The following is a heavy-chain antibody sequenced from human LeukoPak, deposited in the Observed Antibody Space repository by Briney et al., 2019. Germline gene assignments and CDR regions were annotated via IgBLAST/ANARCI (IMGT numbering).Heavy chain of an antibody. CDR1: GGSFSGYY. V-gene: IGHV4-34*01. J-gene: IGHJ4*02. CDR2: INRSGST. D-gene: IGHD3-10*01. Sequence: SETLSLTCAVYGGSFSGYYWSWIRQPPGKGLEWIGEINRSGSTNYNPSLKSRVTISVDTSKNQFSLKLSSVTAADTAVYYCARATGDGKEYYFDYWGQGTLVTVSS. CDR3: ARATGDGKEYYFDY.